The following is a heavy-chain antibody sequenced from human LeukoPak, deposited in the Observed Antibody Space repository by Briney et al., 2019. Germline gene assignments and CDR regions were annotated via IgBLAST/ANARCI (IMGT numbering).Heavy chain of an antibody. CDR1: GGSISSYY. J-gene: IGHJ4*02. CDR3: AKDPELVYPNYFDY. Sequence: SETLSLTCTVSGGSISSYYWSWIRQPPGKGLEWIGYIYYSGSTNYNPSLKSRVTISVDTSKNQFSLKLSSVTAEDTAVYYCAKDPELVYPNYFDYWGQGTLVTVSS. D-gene: IGHD6-6*01. V-gene: IGHV4-59*01. CDR2: IYYSGST.